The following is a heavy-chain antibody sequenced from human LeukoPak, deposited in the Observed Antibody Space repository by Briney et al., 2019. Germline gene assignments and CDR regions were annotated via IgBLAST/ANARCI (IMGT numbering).Heavy chain of an antibody. CDR3: AKDIGRYYDSSGYLY. V-gene: IGHV3-23*01. J-gene: IGHJ4*02. Sequence: GGSLRLSCAASGFTLSSYAMSWVRQAPGKGLEWVSAISGSGGSTYYADSVKGRFTISRDNSKNTLYLQMNSLRAEDTAVYYCAKDIGRYYDSSGYLYWGQGTLVTVSS. CDR2: ISGSGGST. CDR1: GFTLSSYA. D-gene: IGHD3-22*01.